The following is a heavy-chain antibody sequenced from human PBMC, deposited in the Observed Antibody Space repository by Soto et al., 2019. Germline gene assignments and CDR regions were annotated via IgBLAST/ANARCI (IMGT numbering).Heavy chain of an antibody. J-gene: IGHJ4*02. Sequence: SETLSLTCAVSGGSISSGGYSWSWIRQPPGKGLEWIGYIYHSGSTYYNPSLKSRVTISVDRSKNQFSLKLSSVTAADTAVYYCARAAYGDYPGYYFDYWGQGTLVTVSS. CDR1: GGSISSGGYS. CDR3: ARAAYGDYPGYYFDY. CDR2: IYHSGST. D-gene: IGHD4-17*01. V-gene: IGHV4-30-2*01.